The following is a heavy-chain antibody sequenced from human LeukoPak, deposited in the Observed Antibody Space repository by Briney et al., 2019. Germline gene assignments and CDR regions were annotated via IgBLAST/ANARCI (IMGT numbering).Heavy chain of an antibody. CDR3: ARDGCNGYEDDY. D-gene: IGHD5-12*01. Sequence: PGGSLRLSCAASGFTFSSYAMSWVRQAPGKGLEWVSAISGSGGSTYYADSVKGRFTISRDNAKNSLFLQMNSLRAEDTAVYYCARDGCNGYEDDYWGQRTLVTVSS. CDR2: ISGSGGST. J-gene: IGHJ4*02. CDR1: GFTFSSYA. V-gene: IGHV3-23*01.